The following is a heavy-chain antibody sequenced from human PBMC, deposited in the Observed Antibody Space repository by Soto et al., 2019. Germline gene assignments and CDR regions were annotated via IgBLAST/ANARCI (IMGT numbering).Heavy chain of an antibody. D-gene: IGHD3-9*01. Sequence: XTLSLPCTVSGVSVTSYFWSWIRQTPGKGLDWIGSISFSGATYINPSLKGRAALSVDTSENQLSLTLNPLTSADTAVYFCARDRRDGYKRYFAFWGQGEQGTVS. CDR3: ARDRRDGYKRYFAF. V-gene: IGHV4-59*02. J-gene: IGHJ4*02. CDR1: GVSVTSYF. CDR2: ISFSGAT.